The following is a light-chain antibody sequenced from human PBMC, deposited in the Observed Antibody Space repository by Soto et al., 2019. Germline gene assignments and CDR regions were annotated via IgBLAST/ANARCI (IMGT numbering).Light chain of an antibody. V-gene: IGKV3-20*01. CDR3: QQYGSSPPYT. J-gene: IGKJ2*01. Sequence: EIVLTQSPGTLSLSPGERATLSCRASHSVSSIYLAWYQQTPGQANRLLIYGASSRATGIPDRFSSSGSGTDYTLTISRLEPEDYAVYYCQQYGSSPPYTFGQGTKLEIK. CDR2: GAS. CDR1: HSVSSIY.